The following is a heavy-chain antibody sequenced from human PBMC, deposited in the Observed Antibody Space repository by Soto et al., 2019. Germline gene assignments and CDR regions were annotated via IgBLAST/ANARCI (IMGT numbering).Heavy chain of an antibody. CDR1: GGTFSSYA. J-gene: IGHJ5*02. CDR2: IIPIFGTP. D-gene: IGHD3-3*01. Sequence: QVQLVQSGAEVKKPGSSVKVSCKASGGTFSSYAISWVRQAPGQGLEWMGGIIPIFGTPNYAQNFQGRVMITADESTSTGYMEMSSLRSEDTAVYYCARWAIFGVAVDWFDPWGQGTLVTVSS. CDR3: ARWAIFGVAVDWFDP. V-gene: IGHV1-69*01.